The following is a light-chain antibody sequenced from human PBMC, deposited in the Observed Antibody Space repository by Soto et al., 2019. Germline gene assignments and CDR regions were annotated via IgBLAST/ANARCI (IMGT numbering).Light chain of an antibody. V-gene: IGLV2-23*01. CDR3: CSHAGTYTLV. CDR1: STDVGNSKF. J-gene: IGLJ3*02. CDR2: EGT. Sequence: QSALTQPASVSGSPGQSLTISCTGSSTDVGNSKFVSWYQLHPGQAPKLMIYEGTKRPSGTSNRFSGSYSGNTASLTISGPQTEDEADYYCCSHAGTYTLVFGGGTQLTVL.